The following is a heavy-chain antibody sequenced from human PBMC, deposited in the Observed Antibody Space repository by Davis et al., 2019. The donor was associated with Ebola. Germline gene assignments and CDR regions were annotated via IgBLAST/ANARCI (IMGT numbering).Heavy chain of an antibody. CDR2: ISGSGGST. J-gene: IGHJ4*02. D-gene: IGHD4-17*01. CDR3: TNSWATVTTFDY. CDR1: GFTFSSSV. Sequence: GGSLRLSCAASGFTFSSSVMSWVRQAPGKGLEWVSGISGSGGSTYYADSVKGRFTISRDNSKNMLYLQMNSLRAEDTAVYYCTNSWATVTTFDYWGQGTLVTVSS. V-gene: IGHV3-23*01.